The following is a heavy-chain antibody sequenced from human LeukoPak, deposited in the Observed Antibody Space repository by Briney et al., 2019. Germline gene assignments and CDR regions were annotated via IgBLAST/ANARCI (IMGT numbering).Heavy chain of an antibody. CDR3: AAKISMVRGVIAH. Sequence: SETLSLTCTVSGGSISSYYWSWIRQPPGKGLEWIGYIYYSGSTNYNPSLKSRVTISVDTSKNQFSLKLSSVTAADTAVYYCAAKISMVRGVIAHWGQGTLVTVSS. CDR2: IYYSGST. V-gene: IGHV4-59*12. D-gene: IGHD3-10*01. J-gene: IGHJ4*02. CDR1: GGSISSYY.